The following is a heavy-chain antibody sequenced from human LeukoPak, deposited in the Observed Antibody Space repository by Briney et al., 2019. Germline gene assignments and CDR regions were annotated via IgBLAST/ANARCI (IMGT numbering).Heavy chain of an antibody. J-gene: IGHJ6*03. Sequence: PSETLSLTCTVSGYSITSGFYWGWIRQPPGKGLEWIGTIFHSGTTYYNPSLKSRVTISVDTSKNQFSLKLSSVTAADTAVYYCAREEGYYDSSGYGTDYYYYYMDVWGKGTTVTVSS. V-gene: IGHV4-38-2*02. D-gene: IGHD3-22*01. CDR1: GYSITSGFY. CDR2: IFHSGTT. CDR3: AREEGYYDSSGYGTDYYYYYMDV.